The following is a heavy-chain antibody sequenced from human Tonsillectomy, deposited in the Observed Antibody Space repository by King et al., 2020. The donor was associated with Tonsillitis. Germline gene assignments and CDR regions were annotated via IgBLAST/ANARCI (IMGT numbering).Heavy chain of an antibody. Sequence: VQLVESGAEVKKPGESLRISCKGSGYSFTSYWISWVRQMPGKGLEWMGRIDPSDSYTNYSPSFQGHVTISADKSISTAYLQWSSLKASDTAMYYCARPRTLYCSGGSCYRMVVWGQGTTVTVSS. J-gene: IGHJ6*02. CDR1: GYSFTSYW. CDR3: ARPRTLYCSGGSCYRMVV. D-gene: IGHD2-15*01. V-gene: IGHV5-10-1*03. CDR2: IDPSDSYT.